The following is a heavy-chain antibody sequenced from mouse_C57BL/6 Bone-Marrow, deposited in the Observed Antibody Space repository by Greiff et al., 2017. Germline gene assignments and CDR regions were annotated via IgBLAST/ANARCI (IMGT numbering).Heavy chain of an antibody. J-gene: IGHJ4*01. V-gene: IGHV5-2*01. D-gene: IGHD2-2*01. CDR3: ARLLWLRRYAMDY. Sequence: EVKLMESGGGLVQPGESLKLSCESNEYEFPSHDMSWVRKTPEKRLEWVAAINSDGGSTYYPDTMERRVIISRDNTKKTLYRQMSSLRSEDTALYYCARLLWLRRYAMDYWGQGTSVTVSS. CDR1: EYEFPSHD. CDR2: INSDGGST.